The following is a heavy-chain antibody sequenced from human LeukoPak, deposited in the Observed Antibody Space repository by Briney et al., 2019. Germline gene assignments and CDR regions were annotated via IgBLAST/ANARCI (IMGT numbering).Heavy chain of an antibody. CDR2: IIGSGAGT. V-gene: IGHV3-23*01. CDR1: GFTFSSCA. J-gene: IGHJ3*02. Sequence: PGGSLRLSCAASGFTFSSCAMSWVRQAPGKGLDWVSAIIGSGAGTYYADSVKGRFTISRDNSKNTLFLQMNSLRAEDTAVYYCAKLVVTTVTYAFDIWGQGTMVTVSS. D-gene: IGHD2-21*02. CDR3: AKLVVTTVTYAFDI.